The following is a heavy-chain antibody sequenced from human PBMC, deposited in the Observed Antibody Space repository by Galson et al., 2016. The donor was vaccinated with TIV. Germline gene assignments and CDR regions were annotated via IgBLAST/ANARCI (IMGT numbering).Heavy chain of an antibody. J-gene: IGHJ5*02. CDR3: ARATNYYDNWFDP. Sequence: SVKVSCKASGVLFNSYAVVWVRQAPGQGLEWMGRIIPIFGTTKYAQKFQGRVTITADESTDTAYVELNSLTSEDTAVYYCARATNYYDNWFDPWGQGTLVTVSS. CDR2: IIPIFGTT. CDR1: GVLFNSYA. V-gene: IGHV1-69*13. D-gene: IGHD3-10*01.